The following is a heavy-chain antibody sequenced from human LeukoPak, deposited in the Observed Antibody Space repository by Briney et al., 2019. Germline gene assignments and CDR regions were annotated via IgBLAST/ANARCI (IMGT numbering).Heavy chain of an antibody. J-gene: IGHJ4*02. V-gene: IGHV3-43*02. CDR2: TSGAGITT. CDR3: ARDHVYGGADY. Sequence: GGSLRLSCAASGFTFHNYAIHWVRHAPGKGLEWVSLTSGAGITTYFADSVKGRFTISRDNSQSSLFMQMNSLRTEDTALYNSARDHVYGGADYWGQGTLVTVSS. D-gene: IGHD5/OR15-5a*01. CDR1: GFTFHNYA.